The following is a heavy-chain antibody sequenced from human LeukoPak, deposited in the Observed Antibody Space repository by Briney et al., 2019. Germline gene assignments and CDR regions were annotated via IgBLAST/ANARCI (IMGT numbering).Heavy chain of an antibody. J-gene: IGHJ3*02. V-gene: IGHV4-59*01. CDR3: ARGTAVAGMDHPRDAFDI. Sequence: KPSETLSLTCTVSGGSISSYYWSWIRQPAGKGLEWIGYVYYSGSTNYNPSLKSRITISVDTSKNQFFLMLNSVTAADTAVYYCARGTAVAGMDHPRDAFDIWGRGTMVTVSS. CDR2: VYYSGST. CDR1: GGSISSYY. D-gene: IGHD6-19*01.